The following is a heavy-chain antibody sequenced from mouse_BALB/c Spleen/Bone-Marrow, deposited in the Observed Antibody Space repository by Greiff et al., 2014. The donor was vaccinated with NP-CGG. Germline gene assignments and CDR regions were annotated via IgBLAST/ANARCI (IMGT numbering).Heavy chain of an antibody. CDR1: GFPFTTYW. CDR2: IDPSTGHT. D-gene: IGHD2-14*01. Sequence: QVQLQQSGAELAKPGASVKMSCNASGFPFTTYWMHWFKQRPGQGLEWIGYIDPSTGHTEYNQNFKDKATLTADKSSSTAYMQLSSLTSEDSAVYYCAIPYRYDKEFAYWGQGTLVTVSA. V-gene: IGHV1-7*01. CDR3: AIPYRYDKEFAY. J-gene: IGHJ3*01.